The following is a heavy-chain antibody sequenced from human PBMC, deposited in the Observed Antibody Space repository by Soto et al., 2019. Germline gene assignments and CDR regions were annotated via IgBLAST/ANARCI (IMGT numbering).Heavy chain of an antibody. CDR3: ARVGGESHYGSGSYYIYFDY. J-gene: IGHJ4*02. V-gene: IGHV4-59*01. Sequence: KTXETLSLTCTVSGCSISSYYWSWIRQPPGKGLDWIGYIYYSGSTNYNPSLKSRVTISVDTSKNQFSLKLSSVTAADTAVYYCARVGGESHYGSGSYYIYFDYWGQGNLVTVSS. CDR2: IYYSGST. D-gene: IGHD3-10*01. CDR1: GCSISSYY.